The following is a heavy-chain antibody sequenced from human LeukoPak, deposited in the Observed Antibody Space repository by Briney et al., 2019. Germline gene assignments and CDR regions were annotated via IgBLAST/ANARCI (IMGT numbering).Heavy chain of an antibody. CDR1: GYSFTSYW. Sequence: GESLKISCKGSGYSFTSYWNGWVRQMPGKGLEWMGIIYPGDSDTRYSPSFQGQVTISADKSISTAYLQWSSLKASDTAMYYCARPGALNYYDSSGYYDAFDIWGQGTMVTVSS. J-gene: IGHJ3*02. CDR2: IYPGDSDT. V-gene: IGHV5-51*01. D-gene: IGHD3-22*01. CDR3: ARPGALNYYDSSGYYDAFDI.